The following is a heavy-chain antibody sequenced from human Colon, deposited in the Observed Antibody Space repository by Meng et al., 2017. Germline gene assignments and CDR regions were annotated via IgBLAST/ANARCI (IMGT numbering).Heavy chain of an antibody. CDR2: IYHSGST. V-gene: IGHV4-4*02. J-gene: IGHJ4*02. D-gene: IGHD3-10*01. CDR1: GDSFRSSNW. CDR3: ARVIYASGNMAHLDY. Sequence: QGPRQGPGQELGRPSGTRPLTCPVLGDSFRSSNWWSWVRQPPGRGLEWIGEIYHSGSTNYNPSLKNRVTMTVDKSKNEFSLTLSSVTAADTAFYYCARVIYASGNMAHLDYWGQGTLVTVSS.